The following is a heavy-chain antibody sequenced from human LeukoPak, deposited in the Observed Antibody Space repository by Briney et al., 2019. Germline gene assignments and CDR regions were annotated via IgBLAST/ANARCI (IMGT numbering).Heavy chain of an antibody. Sequence: GGSLRLSCAASGFLLSRYWMSWIRQAPGKGLEWVANIKQDGSEKHYIDSVKGRFTISRDNAKNSMCLQMNSLRAEDTAVYYCARDASDPKPFEYWGQGILVTVSS. V-gene: IGHV3-7*04. CDR2: IKQDGSEK. J-gene: IGHJ4*02. CDR1: GFLLSRYW. CDR3: ARDASDPKPFEY.